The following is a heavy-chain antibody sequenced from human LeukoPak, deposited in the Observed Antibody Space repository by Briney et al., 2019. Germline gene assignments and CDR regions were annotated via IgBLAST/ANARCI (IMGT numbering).Heavy chain of an antibody. CDR2: IYHSGST. J-gene: IGHJ3*02. Sequence: SETLSLTCTVSGYSISSGYYWGWIRQPPGKGLEWIGSIYHSGSTYYNPSLKSRVTISVDTSKNQFSLKLSSVTAADTAVYYCASSTPTDPGRAFDIWGQGTMVTVSS. V-gene: IGHV4-38-2*02. CDR3: ASSTPTDPGRAFDI. D-gene: IGHD4-17*01. CDR1: GYSISSGYY.